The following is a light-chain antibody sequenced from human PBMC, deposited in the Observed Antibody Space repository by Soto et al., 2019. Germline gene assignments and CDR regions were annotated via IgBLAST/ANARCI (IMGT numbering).Light chain of an antibody. J-gene: IGLJ3*02. Sequence: QSVLTQPPSVSAAPGQKVTISCSGSSSNIGSTFVIWYQQLPGAAPQVLIYDSNKRPSGIPDRFSGSRSGTSGSLEITGLQTGDEADYYCASWDNSLNVVLYGGGTKLTVL. CDR1: SSNIGSTF. V-gene: IGLV1-51*01. CDR2: DSN. CDR3: ASWDNSLNVVL.